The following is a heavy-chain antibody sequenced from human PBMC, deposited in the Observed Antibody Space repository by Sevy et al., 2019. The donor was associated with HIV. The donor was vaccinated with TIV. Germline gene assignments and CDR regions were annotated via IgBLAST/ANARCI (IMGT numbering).Heavy chain of an antibody. J-gene: IGHJ5*02. CDR3: AKESGYSIGWYPRFDP. Sequence: GGSLRLSCAGSGFSFRTNGMHWVRQAPGKGLDWVAVISKNGDYKSYADSVKGRFTISRDNSKNTLYLQMNSLRTEDTALYYCAKESGYSIGWYPRFDPWGQRTLVTVSS. CDR2: ISKNGDYK. V-gene: IGHV3-30*18. D-gene: IGHD5-18*01. CDR1: GFSFRTNG.